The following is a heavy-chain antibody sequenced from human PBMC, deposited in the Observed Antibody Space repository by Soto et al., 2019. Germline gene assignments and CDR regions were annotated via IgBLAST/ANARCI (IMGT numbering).Heavy chain of an antibody. CDR1: GFSLSTDGVG. V-gene: IGHV2-5*02. Sequence: QITLKESGPTLVKPTQTLTLTCTFSGFSLSTDGVGVGWIRQPPGKALEWLALIYWDDDQRYSPSLKTRLTITKDTSKNQVVLTMPNMDPVDTATYYCAHAYGGTSWPNDAFDVWGQGTVVTVSS. J-gene: IGHJ3*01. CDR3: AHAYGGTSWPNDAFDV. CDR2: IYWDDDQ. D-gene: IGHD2-2*01.